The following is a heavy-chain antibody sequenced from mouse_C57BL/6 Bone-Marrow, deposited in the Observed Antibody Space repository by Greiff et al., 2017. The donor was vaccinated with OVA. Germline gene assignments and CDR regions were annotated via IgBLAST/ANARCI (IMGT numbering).Heavy chain of an antibody. J-gene: IGHJ2*01. D-gene: IGHD3-2*02. Sequence: EVQGVESGGGLVQPGGSLKLSCAASGFTFRDYYMYWVSQTPEQRLEWVATISNCGGRPYYPDNVQGRFPISRDNAKNTLYLQMIRLKAEDTSMYYCARHGAQVSVDYWGQGTTLTVSS. V-gene: IGHV5-12*01. CDR3: ARHGAQVSVDY. CDR1: GFTFRDYY. CDR2: ISNCGGRP.